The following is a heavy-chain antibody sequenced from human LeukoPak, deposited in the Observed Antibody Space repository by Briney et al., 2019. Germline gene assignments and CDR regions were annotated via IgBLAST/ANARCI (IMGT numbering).Heavy chain of an antibody. V-gene: IGHV1-8*01. J-gene: IGHJ4*02. CDR1: GYTFTTYD. D-gene: IGHD1-14*01. CDR3: ARGPPEHPQGY. Sequence: ASVKVSCKASGYTFTTYDINWVRRAPGQGLEWMGWMNPNSGNTDYAQKFQGRVTMTRNTSITTAFMELNNLRSEDTAVYYCARGPPEHPQGYWGQGTLVTVSS. CDR2: MNPNSGNT.